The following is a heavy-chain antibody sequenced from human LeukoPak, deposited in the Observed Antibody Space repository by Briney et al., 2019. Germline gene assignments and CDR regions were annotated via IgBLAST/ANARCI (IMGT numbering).Heavy chain of an antibody. V-gene: IGHV1-69*01. J-gene: IGHJ5*02. CDR2: IIPIFGTA. Sequence: ASVKVSCKASGGTFSSYAISWVRQAPGRGLEWMGGIIPIFGTANYAQKFQGRVTITADESTSTAYMELSSLRSEDTAVYYCARDGLGITFGGVLGHWFDPWGQGTLVTVSS. D-gene: IGHD3-16*01. CDR3: ARDGLGITFGGVLGHWFDP. CDR1: GGTFSSYA.